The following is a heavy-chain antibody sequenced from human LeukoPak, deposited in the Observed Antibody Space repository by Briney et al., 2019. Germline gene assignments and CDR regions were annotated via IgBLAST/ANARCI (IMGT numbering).Heavy chain of an antibody. J-gene: IGHJ4*02. V-gene: IGHV1-8*01. D-gene: IGHD7-27*01. CDR3: ARGPPNWGYDY. CDR2: MSPNSGDT. CDR1: GYTFTSYD. Sequence: ASVTVSFKASGYTFTSYDFNWVRQATGQRPEWMGWMSPNSGDTGYAQKFQDRVTMTRNTSISTAYMELSSLRSDDTAVYYCARGPPNWGYDYWGPGTLVTVSS.